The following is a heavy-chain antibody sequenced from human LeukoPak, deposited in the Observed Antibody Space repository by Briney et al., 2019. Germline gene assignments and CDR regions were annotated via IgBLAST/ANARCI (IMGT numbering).Heavy chain of an antibody. Sequence: PGGSLRLSCAASGFTFSSYAMHWVRQAPGKGLEWVAVISYDGSNKYYADSVKGRFTISRDNSKSTLYLQMNSLRAEDTAVYYCARDLAYYYDSYWGQGTLVTVSS. CDR1: GFTFSSYA. V-gene: IGHV3-30*04. CDR2: ISYDGSNK. J-gene: IGHJ4*02. CDR3: ARDLAYYYDSY. D-gene: IGHD3-22*01.